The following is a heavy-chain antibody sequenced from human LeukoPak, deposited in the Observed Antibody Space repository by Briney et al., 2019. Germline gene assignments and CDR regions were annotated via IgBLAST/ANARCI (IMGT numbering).Heavy chain of an antibody. CDR2: IDPEDGET. D-gene: IGHD3-22*01. CDR3: ATDHTHEDYDSSGYYYVFDY. J-gene: IGHJ4*02. CDR1: VYTLTELP. V-gene: IGHV1-24*01. Sequence: ASVKESCKVTVYTLTELPMHWVRQPPAKGRAWMGGIDPEDGETHAAQKFQGRVTMSEDTSTDTAYMELSSLRSEDTAVYYSATDHTHEDYDSSGYYYVFDYWGQGTLVTVSS.